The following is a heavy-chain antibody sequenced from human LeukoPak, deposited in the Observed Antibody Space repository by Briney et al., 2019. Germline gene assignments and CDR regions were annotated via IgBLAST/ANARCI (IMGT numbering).Heavy chain of an antibody. V-gene: IGHV3-23*01. CDR3: AKVRGITIYSFGPDY. J-gene: IGHJ4*02. CDR2: ISGSGGST. Sequence: GGSLRLSCAASGFTFSSYAMSWVRQAPGKGLEWVSGISGSGGSTYYADSVKGRFTISRDNSKNTLYLQMNSLRAEDTAVYYCAKVRGITIYSFGPDYWGQGTLVTVSS. D-gene: IGHD3-9*01. CDR1: GFTFSSYA.